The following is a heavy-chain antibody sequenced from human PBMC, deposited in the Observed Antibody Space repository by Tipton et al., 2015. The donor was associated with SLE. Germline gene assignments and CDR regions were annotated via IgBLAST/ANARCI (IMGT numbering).Heavy chain of an antibody. V-gene: IGHV4-34*01. CDR3: ARGTGKFDY. CDR1: GGSFSGYY. Sequence: TLSLTCAVYGGSFSGYYWSWIRQPPGKGLEWIGEINHSGSTNYNPSLKSRVTISVDTSKNQFSLKLSSVTAADTAVCYCARGTGKFDYWGQGTLVTVSS. D-gene: IGHD7-27*01. CDR2: INHSGST. J-gene: IGHJ4*02.